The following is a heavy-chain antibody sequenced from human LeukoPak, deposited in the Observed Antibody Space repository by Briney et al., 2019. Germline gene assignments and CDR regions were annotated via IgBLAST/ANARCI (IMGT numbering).Heavy chain of an antibody. CDR1: GGSFSGYY. Sequence: SKTLSLTCAVYGGSFSGYYWSWIRQPPGKGLEWIGEINHSGSTNYNPSLKSRVTISVDTSKNQFSLKLSSVTAADTAVYYCARAIYDSIDYPLFDFWGQGTLVTVSS. J-gene: IGHJ4*02. D-gene: IGHD3-22*01. V-gene: IGHV4-34*01. CDR3: ARAIYDSIDYPLFDF. CDR2: INHSGST.